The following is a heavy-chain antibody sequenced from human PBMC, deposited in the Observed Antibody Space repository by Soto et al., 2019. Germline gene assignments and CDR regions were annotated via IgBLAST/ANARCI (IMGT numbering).Heavy chain of an antibody. CDR3: ARASRHDFLTGNPDY. CDR1: GFIFTSYG. V-gene: IGHV3-33*01. D-gene: IGHD3-9*01. Sequence: QVQLVESGGGVVQPGRSLRLSCAASGFIFTSYGMHWVRQAPGKGLEWVAVIWYDGSKKYYADSVKGRFTISRDNSKNTLFLQMNRLRAEDTAVYYCARASRHDFLTGNPDYWGQGTLVTVSS. J-gene: IGHJ4*02. CDR2: IWYDGSKK.